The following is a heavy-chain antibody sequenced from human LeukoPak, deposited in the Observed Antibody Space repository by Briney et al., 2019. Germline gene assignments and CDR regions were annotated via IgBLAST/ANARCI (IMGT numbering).Heavy chain of an antibody. CDR1: GYTFTGYY. CDR2: INPNSGGT. Sequence: ASVKVSCKASGYTFTGYYMHWVRQAPGQGLEWMGWINPNSGGTYYADSVKGRFTISRDNSKNTLYLQMNSLRAEDTAVYYCAKASVVVPAAVTDYWGQGTLVTVSS. CDR3: AKASVVVPAAVTDY. J-gene: IGHJ4*02. D-gene: IGHD2-2*01. V-gene: IGHV1-2*02.